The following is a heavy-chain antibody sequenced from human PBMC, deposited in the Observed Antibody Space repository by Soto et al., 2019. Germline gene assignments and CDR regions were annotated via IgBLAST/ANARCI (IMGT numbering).Heavy chain of an antibody. Sequence: PSETLSLTCTVSGGSISSYYWSWIRQPPGKGLEWIGYIYYSGCTNYNPSLKSRVTISVDTSKNQFSLKLSSVTAADTAVYYCARDEGGYNRYFDYWGQGTLVTVSS. J-gene: IGHJ4*02. CDR2: IYYSGCT. V-gene: IGHV4-59*01. D-gene: IGHD5-12*01. CDR1: GGSISSYY. CDR3: ARDEGGYNRYFDY.